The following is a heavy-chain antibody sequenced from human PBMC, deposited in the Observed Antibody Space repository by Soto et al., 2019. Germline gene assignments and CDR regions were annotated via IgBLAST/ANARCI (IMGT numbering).Heavy chain of an antibody. CDR3: ASPPDTASDY. CDR1: GFTFSGSA. CDR2: IRSKANSYAT. Sequence: EVQLVESGGGLVQPGGSLKLSCAASGFTFSGSAMHWVRQASGKGLEWVGRIRSKANSYATAYAASVKGRFTISRDDSKNTAYLQMNSLKTEDTAVYYCASPPDTASDYWGQGTLVTVSS. J-gene: IGHJ4*02. D-gene: IGHD5-18*01. V-gene: IGHV3-73*02.